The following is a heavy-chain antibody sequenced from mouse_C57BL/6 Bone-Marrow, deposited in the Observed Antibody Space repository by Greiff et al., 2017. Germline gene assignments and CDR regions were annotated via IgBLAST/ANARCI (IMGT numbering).Heavy chain of an antibody. V-gene: IGHV5-9*01. J-gene: IGHJ2*01. CDR2: ISGGGGNT. CDR3: ARSYYSPFDY. CDR1: GFTFSSYT. Sequence: DVMLVESGGGLVKPGGSLKLSCAASGFTFSSYTMSWVRQTPEKRLEWVATISGGGGNTYYPDSVKGRFTISRDNAKNTLYLQMSSLRSEDTALXYCARSYYSPFDYWGQGTTLTVSS. D-gene: IGHD2-12*01.